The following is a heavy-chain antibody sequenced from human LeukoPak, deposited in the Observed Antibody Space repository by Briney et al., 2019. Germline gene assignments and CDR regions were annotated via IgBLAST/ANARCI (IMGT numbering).Heavy chain of an antibody. Sequence: GSLRLSCAASGFTFSDYYMSWIRQAPGKGLEWVSYISSSGSTIYYADSVKGRFTISRDNAKNSLYLQMNSLRAEDTAVYYCARDPYYYDSSGYYGLYYFDYWGQGTLVTVSS. D-gene: IGHD3-22*01. CDR2: ISSSGSTI. CDR3: ARDPYYYDSSGYYGLYYFDY. J-gene: IGHJ4*02. V-gene: IGHV3-11*01. CDR1: GFTFSDYY.